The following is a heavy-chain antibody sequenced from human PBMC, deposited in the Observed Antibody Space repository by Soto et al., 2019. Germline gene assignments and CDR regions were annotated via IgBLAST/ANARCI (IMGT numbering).Heavy chain of an antibody. D-gene: IGHD3-10*01. Sequence: PSETLSLTCAVSGGSISSGGYSWSWIRQPPGKGLEWIGYMYHSGSTYYNPSLKSRVTISIDTSKNQFSLKLSSVTAADTAVYYCARDKIYGSGSTPSGNWFDPWGQGTLVAVSS. J-gene: IGHJ5*02. CDR1: GGSISSGGYS. CDR3: ARDKIYGSGSTPSGNWFDP. CDR2: MYHSGST. V-gene: IGHV4-30-2*01.